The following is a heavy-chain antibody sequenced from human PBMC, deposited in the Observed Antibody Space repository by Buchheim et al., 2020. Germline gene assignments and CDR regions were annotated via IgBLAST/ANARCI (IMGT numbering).Heavy chain of an antibody. CDR1: GYTFTSYD. J-gene: IGHJ6*02. Sequence: QVQLVQSGAEVKKPGASVKVSCKASGYTFTSYDINWVRQATGQGLEWMGWMNPNSGNTGYAQKFQGRVTMTRNTSISTAYMELSSLRAEDTAVYYCARARDYYGSGSYYNLGNYGMDVWGQGTT. V-gene: IGHV1-8*01. CDR3: ARARDYYGSGSYYNLGNYGMDV. CDR2: MNPNSGNT. D-gene: IGHD3-10*01.